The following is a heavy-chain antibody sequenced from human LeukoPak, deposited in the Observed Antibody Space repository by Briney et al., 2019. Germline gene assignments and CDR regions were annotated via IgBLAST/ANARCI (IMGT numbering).Heavy chain of an antibody. V-gene: IGHV3-49*04. J-gene: IGHJ6*03. D-gene: IGHD2-15*01. CDR3: TKCSGDSCYYYYMDV. CDR2: IRSKVSGGTT. Sequence: GGSLRLSCTTSGFTFADYALSWVRQAPGKGLQWVAFIRSKVSGGTTEYAASVEGRFTVSRDDSKSIAYLQMNSLKTEDTAVYYCTKCSGDSCYYYYMDVWGKGTTVTISS. CDR1: GFTFADYA.